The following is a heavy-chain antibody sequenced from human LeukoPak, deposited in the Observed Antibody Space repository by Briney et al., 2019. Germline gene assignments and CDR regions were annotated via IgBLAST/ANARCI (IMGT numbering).Heavy chain of an antibody. CDR2: ISYDGSNK. V-gene: IGHV3-30*18. CDR1: GFTFSSYW. Sequence: PGGSLRLSCAASGFTFSSYWMHWVRQAPGKGLEWVAVISYDGSNKYYADSVKGRFTISRDNSKNTLYLDMNGLRPEDTGFYYCAKEYYGSGNYCDYWGQGTLVTVSS. D-gene: IGHD3-10*01. CDR3: AKEYYGSGNYCDY. J-gene: IGHJ4*02.